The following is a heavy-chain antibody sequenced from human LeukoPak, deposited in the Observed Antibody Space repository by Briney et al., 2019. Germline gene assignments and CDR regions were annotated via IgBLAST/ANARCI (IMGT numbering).Heavy chain of an antibody. V-gene: IGHV1-18*01. D-gene: IGHD2-15*01. CDR1: GYTFSGYG. CDR2: ISAYKGNT. Sequence: GASVKVSCKASGYTFSGYGISWVRQAPGQGLEWMGWISAYKGNTNYVKKLQGRVTMTTDTSTTTAYMELRSLRSDDTAVYYCARDDLGYCNGGSCYTLYDYWGQGTLVTVSS. CDR3: ARDDLGYCNGGSCYTLYDY. J-gene: IGHJ4*02.